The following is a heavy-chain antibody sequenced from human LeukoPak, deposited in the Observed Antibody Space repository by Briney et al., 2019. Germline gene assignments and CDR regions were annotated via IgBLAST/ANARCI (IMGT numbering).Heavy chain of an antibody. D-gene: IGHD3-3*01. V-gene: IGHV3-21*01. CDR1: GFTFSSYS. CDR3: ARFIVSWSGYYEEDFDY. Sequence: GGSLRLSCAASGFTFSSYSMNWVRQAPGKGLEWVSSISSSSSYIYYADSVKGRFTISRDNAKNSMYLQMNSLRAEDTAVYYCARFIVSWSGYYEEDFDYWGQGTLVTVSS. CDR2: ISSSSSYI. J-gene: IGHJ4*02.